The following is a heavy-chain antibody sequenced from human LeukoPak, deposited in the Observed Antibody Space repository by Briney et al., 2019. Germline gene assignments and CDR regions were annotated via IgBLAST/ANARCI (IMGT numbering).Heavy chain of an antibody. J-gene: IGHJ2*01. V-gene: IGHV4-61*01. Sequence: PSETLSLTCTVSGGSISSVTYYWGWIRQPPGKGLERIGYIYYSGSTDYNPSLKSRVTISVHTSKNQFSLKLSSVTAADTAVYYCARDTTIGGLFVLWGRGTLVTVSS. D-gene: IGHD2/OR15-2a*01. CDR3: ARDTTIGGLFVL. CDR1: GGSISSVTYY. CDR2: IYYSGST.